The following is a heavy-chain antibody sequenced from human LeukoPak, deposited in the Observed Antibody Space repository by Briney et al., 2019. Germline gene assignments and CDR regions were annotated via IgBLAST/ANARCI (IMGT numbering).Heavy chain of an antibody. CDR1: GFTLSSSG. V-gene: IGHV3-23*01. J-gene: IGHJ4*02. Sequence: GGSLRLSCAASGFTLSSSGMSWVRQAPGKGLEWVSAISTGGHNTYYADSVKGRFTISRDNSENTLYLQMNSLRAEDTAVYYCVTQRGYCSDGSCYFDYWGQGTLVTVSS. CDR2: ISTGGHNT. D-gene: IGHD2-15*01. CDR3: VTQRGYCSDGSCYFDY.